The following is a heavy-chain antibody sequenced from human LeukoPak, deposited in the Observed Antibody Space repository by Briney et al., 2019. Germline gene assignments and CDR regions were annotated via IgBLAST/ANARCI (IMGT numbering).Heavy chain of an antibody. V-gene: IGHV3-48*02. CDR2: ISTMSSTK. Sequence: GGSLRLSCAASGFTFSSYWMSWVRQAPGKGLEWVSYISTMSSTKYYADSVKGRFTISRDNAKNSLYLQMNSLRDEDTAVYYCARGKIGYYYGDYDGYWGQGTLVTVSS. CDR3: ARGKIGYYYGDYDGY. J-gene: IGHJ4*02. D-gene: IGHD4-17*01. CDR1: GFTFSSYW.